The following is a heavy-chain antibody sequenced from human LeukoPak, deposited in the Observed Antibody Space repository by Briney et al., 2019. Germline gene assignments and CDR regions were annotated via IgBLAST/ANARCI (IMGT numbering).Heavy chain of an antibody. D-gene: IGHD1-26*01. CDR3: AKGVELPPSHFDY. V-gene: IGHV3-30*04. J-gene: IGHJ4*02. CDR1: GFTFSSYA. Sequence: PGRSLRLSCAASGFTFSSYAMHWVRQAPGKGLGVVAVISYDGSNKYYADSVEGRFTISRDNSKNTLYLQMNSLRAEDTAVYYCAKGVELPPSHFDYWGQGTLVTVSS. CDR2: ISYDGSNK.